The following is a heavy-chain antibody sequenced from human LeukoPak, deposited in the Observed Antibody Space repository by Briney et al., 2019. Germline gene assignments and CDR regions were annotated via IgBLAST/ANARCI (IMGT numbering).Heavy chain of an antibody. J-gene: IGHJ5*02. Sequence: ASVKVSCKVSGYTLTELSMHWVRQAPGQGLEWMGIINPSGGSTSYAQKFQGRVTMTRDTSTSTVYMELSSLRSEDTAVYYCARAGRYSSPNNWFGPWGQGTLVTVSS. D-gene: IGHD6-13*01. CDR2: INPSGGST. CDR3: ARAGRYSSPNNWFGP. V-gene: IGHV1-46*01. CDR1: GYTLTELS.